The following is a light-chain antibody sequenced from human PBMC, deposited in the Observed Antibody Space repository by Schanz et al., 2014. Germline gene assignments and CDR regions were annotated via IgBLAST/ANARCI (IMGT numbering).Light chain of an antibody. CDR2: EGS. V-gene: IGLV2-14*02. J-gene: IGLJ3*02. CDR3: CSYIGTNHLVL. Sequence: QSALTQPASVSGSPGQSITISCTGTSSDVGSYNLVSWYQQHPGKAPKLMIYEGSKRPSGVPDRFSGSRSGSTASLTVSGLQADDEADYYCCSYIGTNHLVLFGGGTKLTVL. CDR1: SSDVGSYNL.